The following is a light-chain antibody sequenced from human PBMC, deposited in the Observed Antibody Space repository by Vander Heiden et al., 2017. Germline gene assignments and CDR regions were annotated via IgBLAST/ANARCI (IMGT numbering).Light chain of an antibody. CDR1: QSIRSD. CDR3: QQSKSNPRT. Sequence: IHMTQSPSSLSASVGDRVTITCRASQSIRSDLNWYQQKPGKAPKRLIYGASSLQSGVPSRFSGSGFGTEFTLTISSLQPEDFATYYCQQSKSNPRTFGQGTKVEIK. V-gene: IGKV1-39*01. CDR2: GAS. J-gene: IGKJ1*01.